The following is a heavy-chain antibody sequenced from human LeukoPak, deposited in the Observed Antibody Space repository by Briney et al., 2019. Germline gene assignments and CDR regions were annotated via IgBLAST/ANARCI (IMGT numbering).Heavy chain of an antibody. J-gene: IGHJ4*02. D-gene: IGHD4-17*01. Sequence: GASVKVSCKASGYTFTNYYIHWARQAPGQGLEWMGIINPAGGSTGYAQKFQGRVTMTRDTSTSTVYMELSSLRSEDTAVYYCARYNGDLTGGFDYWGQGTLVTVSS. CDR1: GYTFTNYY. CDR3: ARYNGDLTGGFDY. V-gene: IGHV1-46*01. CDR2: INPAGGST.